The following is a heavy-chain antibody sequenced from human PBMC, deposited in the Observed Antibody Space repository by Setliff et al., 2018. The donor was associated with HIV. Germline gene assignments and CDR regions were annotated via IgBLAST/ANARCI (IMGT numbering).Heavy chain of an antibody. V-gene: IGHV4-4*07. D-gene: IGHD3-10*01. CDR1: GGSFSNYR. CDR2: IYRSGTT. Sequence: PSETRSLTGTLFGGSFSNYRWSWIRQPAGRGLVWIGRIYRSGTTDYKPSLKSRVSMSLDTSRNQFSLKLTSVTAEDTAVYYCERDRHYSGLGSYGPWGPGILVTVSS. CDR3: ERDRHYSGLGSYGP. J-gene: IGHJ5*02.